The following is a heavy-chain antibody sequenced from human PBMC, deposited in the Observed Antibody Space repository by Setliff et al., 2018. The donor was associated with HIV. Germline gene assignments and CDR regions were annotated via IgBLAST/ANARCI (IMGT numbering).Heavy chain of an antibody. Sequence: SETLSLTCAVSGYSLSSGYFWGWIRQPPGKGLEWIGSIYHSGSTYYNPSLKSRVTISVDTSKNQFSLKLSSVTAADTAVYYCASTSRRLGDSSGNEGAFDIWGQGTMVTVTS. J-gene: IGHJ3*02. CDR1: GYSLSSGYF. CDR3: ASTSRRLGDSSGNEGAFDI. V-gene: IGHV4-38-2*01. CDR2: IYHSGST. D-gene: IGHD3-22*01.